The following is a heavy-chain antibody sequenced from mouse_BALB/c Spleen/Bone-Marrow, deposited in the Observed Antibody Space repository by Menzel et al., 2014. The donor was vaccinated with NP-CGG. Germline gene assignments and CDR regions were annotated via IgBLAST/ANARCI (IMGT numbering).Heavy chain of an antibody. CDR2: IYPGDGYT. D-gene: IGHD2-10*02. J-gene: IGHJ4*01. CDR3: SREEYGNDDRGWDY. V-gene: IGHV1-63*02. Sequence: QVKLMESGAELVRPGTSVKISCKASGYTFTNYCIRWVKQRPEHGLEWIGDIYPGDGYTKFNERFKGKATLTADTSSSTAYMQLSSMTSADAAVDYCSREEYGNDDRGWDYWGQGTSVTVSS. CDR1: GYTFTNYC.